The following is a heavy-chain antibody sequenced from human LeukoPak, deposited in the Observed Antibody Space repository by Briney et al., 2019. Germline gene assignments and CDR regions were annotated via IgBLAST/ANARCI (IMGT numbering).Heavy chain of an antibody. CDR3: TTDRGFVVVVPAADY. Sequence: GGSLRLSCTASGFTFGDYAMSWIRQAPGKGLEWVGFIRSKAYGGTTEYAASVKGRFTISRDDSKSIAYLQMSSLKTEDTAVYYCTTDRGFVVVVPAADYWGQGTLVTVSS. CDR2: IRSKAYGGTT. CDR1: GFTFGDYA. V-gene: IGHV3-49*03. D-gene: IGHD2-2*01. J-gene: IGHJ4*02.